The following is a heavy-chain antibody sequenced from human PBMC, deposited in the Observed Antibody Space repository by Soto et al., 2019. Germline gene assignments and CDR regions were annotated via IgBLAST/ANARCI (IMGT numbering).Heavy chain of an antibody. Sequence: GGSLRLSCAASGFTFSSYGMHWVRQAPGKGLEWVAVIWYDGSNKYYADSVKGRFTISRDNSKNSLYLQMNSLRAEDTAVYYCAREGPAAAIPGVDYWGQGTLVTVSS. J-gene: IGHJ4*02. CDR2: IWYDGSNK. CDR1: GFTFSSYG. CDR3: AREGPAAAIPGVDY. V-gene: IGHV3-33*01. D-gene: IGHD2-2*02.